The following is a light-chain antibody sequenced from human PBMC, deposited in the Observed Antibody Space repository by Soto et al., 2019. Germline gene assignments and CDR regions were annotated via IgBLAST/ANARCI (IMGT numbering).Light chain of an antibody. V-gene: IGLV1-40*01. CDR2: GNS. J-gene: IGLJ2*01. CDR1: SSNIGAGYD. Sequence: QSVLTQPPSVSGAPGQRVTISCTGSSSNIGAGYDVHWYQQLPGTAPKLLIYGNSNRPSGVPDRFSGSKSGTSASLAITGLQAEDEADYYCQSYDSSLSVHVVFGGGTKVTAL. CDR3: QSYDSSLSVHVV.